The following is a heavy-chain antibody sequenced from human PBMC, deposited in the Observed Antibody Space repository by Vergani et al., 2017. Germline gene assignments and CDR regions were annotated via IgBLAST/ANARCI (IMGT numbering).Heavy chain of an antibody. CDR2: ITPFNGNT. CDR3: ARGGIAVAGTHYFDY. Sequence: QMQLVQSGAEVKKTGSSVKVSCKASGYTFTYRYLHWVRQAPGQALEWMGWITPFNGNTNYAQKFQDRVTITRDRSMSTAYMELSSLRSEDTAMYYCARGGIAVAGTHYFDYWGQGTLVTVSS. CDR1: GYTFTYRY. J-gene: IGHJ4*02. V-gene: IGHV1-45*02. D-gene: IGHD6-19*01.